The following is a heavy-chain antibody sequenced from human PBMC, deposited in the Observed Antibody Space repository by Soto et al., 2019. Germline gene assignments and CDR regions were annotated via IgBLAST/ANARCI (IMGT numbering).Heavy chain of an antibody. V-gene: IGHV3-48*03. CDR3: ARGGSYFDY. J-gene: IGHJ4*02. CDR1: GFTFSSYE. D-gene: IGHD1-26*01. Sequence: GGSLRLSCAASGFTFSSYEMNWVRQAPGKGLEWVSYITGSGNTIYYADSVKGRFTISRDNAKNSMYLQMNSLRAEDTAVYYCARGGSYFDYWGQVTSVTV. CDR2: ITGSGNTI.